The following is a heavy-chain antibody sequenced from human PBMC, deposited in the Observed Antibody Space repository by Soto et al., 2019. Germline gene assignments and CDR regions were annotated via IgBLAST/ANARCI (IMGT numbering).Heavy chain of an antibody. CDR1: GFTFSSYG. Sequence: PXESLLLSCAASGFTFSSYGMHWVRQAPGKGLEWVAVISYDGSNKYYADSVKGRFTISRDNSKNTLYLQMNSLRAEDTAVYYCAKDSLAQYYYYGMDVWGQGTTVTVSS. CDR2: ISYDGSNK. J-gene: IGHJ6*02. V-gene: IGHV3-30*18. CDR3: AKDSLAQYYYYGMDV.